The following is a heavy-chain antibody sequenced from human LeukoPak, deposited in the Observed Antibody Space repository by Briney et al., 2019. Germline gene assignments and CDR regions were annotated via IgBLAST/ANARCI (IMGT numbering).Heavy chain of an antibody. CDR3: ARDPGYGSGSYYRI. V-gene: IGHV4-4*07. D-gene: IGHD3-10*01. CDR1: GGSISSHY. J-gene: IGHJ4*02. Sequence: SETLSPTCIVSGGSISSHYWSWIRQPAGKGLEWIGRIYISGHTNYNPSLKSRVTMSIDTSKNQFSLKLNSVTAADTAVYYCARDPGYGSGSYYRIWGQGILVSVSS. CDR2: IYISGHT.